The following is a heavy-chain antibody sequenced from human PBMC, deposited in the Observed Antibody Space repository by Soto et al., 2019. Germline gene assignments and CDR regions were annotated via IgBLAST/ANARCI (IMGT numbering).Heavy chain of an antibody. CDR3: AKEAYGDYSYWYFDL. CDR2: ISYDGSNK. V-gene: IGHV3-30*18. D-gene: IGHD4-17*01. Sequence: LRLSCAASGFTFSSCGMLRVRQAPANGLEWVAAISYDGSNKYYADSVKSRFTISRDNSKNPLCLQMSSLRAEDTAVYYGAKEAYGDYSYWYFDLWGRGTLVTVSS. CDR1: GFTFSSCG. J-gene: IGHJ2*01.